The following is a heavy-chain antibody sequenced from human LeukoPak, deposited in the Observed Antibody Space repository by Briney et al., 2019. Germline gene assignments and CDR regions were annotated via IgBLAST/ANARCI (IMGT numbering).Heavy chain of an antibody. J-gene: IGHJ4*02. Sequence: GGSLRLSCAASGFTISSYGMHWVRQAPGKGLEWVAVIWYDGSNKYYADSVKGRFTISRDNSKNTLYLQMNSLRAEDTAVYYCARDPDYDILTGYSYYFDYWGQGTLVTVSS. D-gene: IGHD3-9*01. CDR3: ARDPDYDILTGYSYYFDY. CDR1: GFTISSYG. CDR2: IWYDGSNK. V-gene: IGHV3-33*01.